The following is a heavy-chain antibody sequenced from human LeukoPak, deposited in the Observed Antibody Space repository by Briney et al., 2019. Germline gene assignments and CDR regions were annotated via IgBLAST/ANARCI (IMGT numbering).Heavy chain of an antibody. CDR1: GGSISSSNW. J-gene: IGHJ4*02. Sequence: SETLSLTCAVSGGSISSSNWWSWVRQPLGKGLEWIGEIYHSGSTNYNPSLKSRVTISVDKSKNQFSLKLSSVTAADTAVYYCARVAYYDILTGYSKGVDYWGQGALVTVSS. CDR3: ARVAYYDILTGYSKGVDY. V-gene: IGHV4-4*02. D-gene: IGHD3-9*01. CDR2: IYHSGST.